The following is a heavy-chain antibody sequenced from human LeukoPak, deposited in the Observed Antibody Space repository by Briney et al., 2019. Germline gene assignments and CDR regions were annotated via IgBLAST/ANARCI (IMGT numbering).Heavy chain of an antibody. D-gene: IGHD3-9*01. CDR2: INSDGSST. Sequence: GGSLRLSCAASGFTFSSYWMHWVHQAPGKGLVWVSRINSDGSSTSYADSVKGRFTISRDNAKNTLYLQMNSLRAEDTAVYYCARGNYDILTGSGNYYYGMDVWGKGTTVTVSS. CDR3: ARGNYDILTGSGNYYYGMDV. V-gene: IGHV3-74*01. J-gene: IGHJ6*04. CDR1: GFTFSSYW.